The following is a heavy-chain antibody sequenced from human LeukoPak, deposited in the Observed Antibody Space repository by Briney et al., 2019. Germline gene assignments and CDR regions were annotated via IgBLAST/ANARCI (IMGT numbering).Heavy chain of an antibody. CDR3: ARGGSYLSAFDI. CDR1: GFTVSSNY. Sequence: AVTLTLSCAASGFTVSSNYMSWVRQAPGKGLEWVSIIYSGGSTFYPDSLKGRFTISRDNSKNTLYLQMNSLRAEDTAAYYCARGGSYLSAFDIWGQGTMVTVSS. V-gene: IGHV3-53*01. D-gene: IGHD1-26*01. J-gene: IGHJ3*02. CDR2: IYSGGST.